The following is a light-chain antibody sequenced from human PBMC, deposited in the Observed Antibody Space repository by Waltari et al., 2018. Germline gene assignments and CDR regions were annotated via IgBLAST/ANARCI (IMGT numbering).Light chain of an antibody. CDR1: SSSIGSTP. CDR3: ATWDDRLNGQV. Sequence: QSVLTHPPSASGTPGQRVTIPCSGSSSSIGSTPVNWYQQIPGSAPKLLIHTNNQRPSGVPDRFSGSKSGTSASLAISGLQSEDEADYYCATWDDRLNGQVIGGGTKLTVL. V-gene: IGLV1-44*01. J-gene: IGLJ2*01. CDR2: TNN.